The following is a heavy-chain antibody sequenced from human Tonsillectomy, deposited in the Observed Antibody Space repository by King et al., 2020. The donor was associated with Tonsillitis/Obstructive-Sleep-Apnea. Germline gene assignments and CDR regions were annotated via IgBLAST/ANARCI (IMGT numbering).Heavy chain of an antibody. J-gene: IGHJ2*01. Sequence: VQLQESGPGLVKPSETLSLTCTVSGGSISSYYWSWIRQPPGKGLEWIGYIYFSGSTNYNPSLKSRVTISIDTSKKRFSLSLSSVTAADTAVYYCARGDQWLSDWYFDLWGRGTLVTVSS. CDR2: IYFSGST. CDR3: ARGDQWLSDWYFDL. CDR1: GGSISSYY. V-gene: IGHV4-59*01. D-gene: IGHD6-19*01.